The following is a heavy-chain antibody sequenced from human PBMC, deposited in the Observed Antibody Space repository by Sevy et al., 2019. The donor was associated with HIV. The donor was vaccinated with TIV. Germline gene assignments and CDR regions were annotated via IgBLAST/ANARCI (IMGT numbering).Heavy chain of an antibody. V-gene: IGHV4-4*07. CDR1: GGSISSYY. Sequence: SETLSLTCTVSGGSISSYYWSWIRQPAGKGLEWIGRIYTSGSTNYNPSLKSRVTMSVDTSNNQFSLKLSSVTAADTAVYYCARAPGRYCSGGSCYSNWFDPWGQGTLVTVSS. CDR3: ARAPGRYCSGGSCYSNWFDP. J-gene: IGHJ5*02. D-gene: IGHD2-15*01. CDR2: IYTSGST.